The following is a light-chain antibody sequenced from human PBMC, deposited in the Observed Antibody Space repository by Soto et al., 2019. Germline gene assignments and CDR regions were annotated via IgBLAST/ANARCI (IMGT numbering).Light chain of an antibody. CDR3: QAWDSNTAVV. CDR2: QDN. V-gene: IGLV3-1*01. J-gene: IGLJ2*01. CDR1: KLGDKY. Sequence: SYELTQPPSLSVSPGQTASITCSGDKLGDKYASWYQQKTGQSPVLVIYQDNRRPSGIPERFSGSNSGNTATLTISGTQTMDEADYYCQAWDSNTAVVFGGGTKVTVL.